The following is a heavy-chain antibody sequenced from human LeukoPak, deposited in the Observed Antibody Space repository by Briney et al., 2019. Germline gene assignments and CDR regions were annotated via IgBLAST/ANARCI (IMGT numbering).Heavy chain of an antibody. J-gene: IGHJ4*02. V-gene: IGHV3-30*03. D-gene: IGHD6-13*01. Sequence: PGGSLRLSCAASGFTFSSYNMHWVRQAPGKGLEWVAVISYDGSNKYHADSVKGRFTISRDNSKSTLYLQMNSLRPEDTVVYYCARGSNFDYWGQGTLVTVSS. CDR2: ISYDGSNK. CDR1: GFTFSSYN. CDR3: ARGSNFDY.